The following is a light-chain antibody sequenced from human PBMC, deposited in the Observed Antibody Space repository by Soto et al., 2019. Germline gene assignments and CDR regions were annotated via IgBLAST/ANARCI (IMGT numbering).Light chain of an antibody. V-gene: IGKV1-5*03. CDR1: QSISTW. CDR2: KAS. CDR3: QQSYSTPWT. J-gene: IGKJ1*01. Sequence: DIQMTQSPSTLPASVGDRVTITCRANQSISTWLAWYQQKPGKAPNLLIYKASRLETGVPSRFSGSGSGTDFTLTISSLQPEDFATYYCQQSYSTPWTFGQGTKVDI.